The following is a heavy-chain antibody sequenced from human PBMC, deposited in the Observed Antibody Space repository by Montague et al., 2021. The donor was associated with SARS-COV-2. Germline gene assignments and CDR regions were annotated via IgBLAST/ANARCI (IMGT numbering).Heavy chain of an antibody. V-gene: IGHV4-34*01. D-gene: IGHD3-22*01. CDR3: ARGVDNRVIVVVSPRYYFDY. J-gene: IGHJ4*02. CDR2: VSHPGSA. Sequence: SETLSLTCAVYTESFNGYYWTWIRQPPGKGLEWIGEVSHPGSAKYNPSLKSRVTISVDTYRKQVSLRLASVTAADTATYYCARGVDNRVIVVVSPRYYFDYWGQGNMVTVSA. CDR1: TESFNGYY.